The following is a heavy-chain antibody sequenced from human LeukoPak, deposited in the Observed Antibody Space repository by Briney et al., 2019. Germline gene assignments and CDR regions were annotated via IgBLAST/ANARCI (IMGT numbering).Heavy chain of an antibody. V-gene: IGHV4-59*08. D-gene: IGHD3-9*01. J-gene: IGHJ5*02. CDR1: GGSISSYY. CDR3: ARSGILTGYYCFDP. CDR2: IYYSGST. Sequence: SETLSLTCTVSGGSISSYYWSWIRQPPGKGLEWIGYIYYSGSTNYNPSLKSRVTISVDTSKNQFSLKLSSVTAADTAVYYCARSGILTGYYCFDPWGQGTLVTVSS.